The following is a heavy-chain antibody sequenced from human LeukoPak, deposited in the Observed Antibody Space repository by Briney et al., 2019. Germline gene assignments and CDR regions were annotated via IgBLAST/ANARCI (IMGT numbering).Heavy chain of an antibody. CDR2: IHPSGINT. D-gene: IGHD3-16*02. CDR3: ARDLLGYNYYYMDV. V-gene: IGHV3-23*05. Sequence: PGGSLRLSCVGPGFNFMQYGMMWVRQAPGKGLEGVSTIHPSGINTRHADSVKGRFTISRDNSKNTLYLQMNSLRAEDTAVYYCARDLLGYNYYYMDVWGKGTTVTISS. CDR1: GFNFMQYG. J-gene: IGHJ6*03.